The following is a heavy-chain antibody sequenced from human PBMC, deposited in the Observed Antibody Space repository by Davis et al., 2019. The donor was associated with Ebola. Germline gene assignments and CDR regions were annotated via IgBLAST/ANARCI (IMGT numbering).Heavy chain of an antibody. D-gene: IGHD2-8*01. CDR2: INHSGST. CDR1: GGSFSGYY. Sequence: SETLSLTCAVYGGSFSGYYWSWIRQPPGKGLEWIGEINHSGSTNYNPSLKSRVTISVDTSKNQFSLKLSSVTAADTAVYYCARVRGGRPYCTNGVCLAYYYYYGMDVWGQGTTVTVSS. CDR3: ARVRGGRPYCTNGVCLAYYYYYGMDV. V-gene: IGHV4-34*01. J-gene: IGHJ6*02.